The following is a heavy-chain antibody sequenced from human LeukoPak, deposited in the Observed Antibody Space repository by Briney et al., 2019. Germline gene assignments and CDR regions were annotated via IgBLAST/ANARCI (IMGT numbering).Heavy chain of an antibody. V-gene: IGHV3-74*01. J-gene: IGHJ4*02. CDR3: ARGWNSDYFDY. CDR2: INSDGSST. CDR1: GFTFSRYW. D-gene: IGHD1-1*01. Sequence: GGSLRLSCVASGFTFSRYWMHWVRQAPGKGLVWVARINSDGSSTTYADSVKGRFTISRDNAKNSLYLQMNSLRAEDTAVYYCARGWNSDYFDYWGQGTLVTVSS.